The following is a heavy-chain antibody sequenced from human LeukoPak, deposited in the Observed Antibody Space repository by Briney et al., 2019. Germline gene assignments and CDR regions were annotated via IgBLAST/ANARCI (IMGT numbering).Heavy chain of an antibody. J-gene: IGHJ4*02. CDR3: ATSLPYYYDSSGYNY. Sequence: PSETLSLTCAVYGGSISSYYWSWIRQPPGKGLEWIGYIYTSGSTNYNPSLKSRVTISVDTSKNQFSLKLSSVTAADTAVYYCATSLPYYYDSSGYNYWGQGTLVTVSS. V-gene: IGHV4-4*09. CDR1: GGSISSYY. CDR2: IYTSGST. D-gene: IGHD3-22*01.